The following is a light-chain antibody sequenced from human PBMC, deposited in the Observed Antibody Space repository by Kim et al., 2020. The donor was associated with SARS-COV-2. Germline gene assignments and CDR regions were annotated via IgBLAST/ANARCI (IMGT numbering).Light chain of an antibody. CDR3: QSYDDTNVV. J-gene: IGLJ3*02. V-gene: IGLV6-57*03. Sequence: GRTVTIPCTRSSGSLASSYVQWFHQRPGSVPTTVIFEDYQRPSGVPDRFSGSVDSSSNSASLTISGLKTEDEGNYYCQSYDDTNVVFGGGTQLTVL. CDR1: SGSLASSY. CDR2: EDY.